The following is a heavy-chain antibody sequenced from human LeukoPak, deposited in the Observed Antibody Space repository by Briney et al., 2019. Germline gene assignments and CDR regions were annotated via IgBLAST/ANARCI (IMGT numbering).Heavy chain of an antibody. D-gene: IGHD2/OR15-2a*01. CDR3: ARDQEYGFDV. J-gene: IGHJ3*01. CDR1: GYTFTDYY. CDR2: INPNNGGT. Sequence: ASVKVSCKTSGYTFTDYYLYWVRQAPGQGLEWVSWINPNNGGTNFPQKFQGRVTMTRDTSIRTAYMELSSLTSDDTAIYYCARDQEYGFDVRGQGTMVTVSS. V-gene: IGHV1-2*02.